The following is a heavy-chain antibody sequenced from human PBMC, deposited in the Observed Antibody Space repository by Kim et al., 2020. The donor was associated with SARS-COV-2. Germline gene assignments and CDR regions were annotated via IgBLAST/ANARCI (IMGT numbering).Heavy chain of an antibody. J-gene: IGHJ4*02. V-gene: IGHV3-30*01. Sequence: ADPRKGRFTISRDNSKTTLYLQMNSLRAEDTAVYYCARDSPAAAGAVGDYWGQGTLVTVSS. D-gene: IGHD6-13*01. CDR3: ARDSPAAAGAVGDY.